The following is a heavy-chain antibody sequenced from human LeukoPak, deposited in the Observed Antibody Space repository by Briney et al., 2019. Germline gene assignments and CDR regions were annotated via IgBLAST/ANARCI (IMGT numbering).Heavy chain of an antibody. V-gene: IGHV3-23*01. Sequence: GGSLRLSCAASGFTFSSSAMSWVRQTPGKGLEWVSAISGSGGSTYYASSVKGRFTISRDNSKNTLFLQMNSLRAEDTAVYYCAKSLSNSWSYFDYWGQGTLVPVSS. J-gene: IGHJ4*02. CDR3: AKSLSNSWSYFDY. D-gene: IGHD6-13*01. CDR1: GFTFSSSA. CDR2: ISGSGGST.